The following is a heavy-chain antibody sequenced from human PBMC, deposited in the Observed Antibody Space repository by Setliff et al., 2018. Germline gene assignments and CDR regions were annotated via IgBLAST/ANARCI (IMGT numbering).Heavy chain of an antibody. CDR1: GGSFSGYY. CDR3: ASSRGQLRYSYGPNWFDP. CDR2: INHSGST. J-gene: IGHJ5*02. D-gene: IGHD5-18*01. Sequence: PSETLSLTCAVYGGSFSGYYWSWIRQPPGKGLEWIGEINHSGSTKYNPSLKSRVTISVDTSKNQFSLKMNSVTAADTAVYFCASSRGQLRYSYGPNWFDPWGQGTLVTVSS. V-gene: IGHV4-34*01.